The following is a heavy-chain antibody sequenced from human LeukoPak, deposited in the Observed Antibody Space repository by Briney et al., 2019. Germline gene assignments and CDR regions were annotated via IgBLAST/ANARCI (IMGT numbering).Heavy chain of an antibody. CDR2: ISNDGRKK. CDR3: ATGHSYGYDY. J-gene: IGHJ4*02. D-gene: IGHD5-18*01. V-gene: IGHV3-30*07. Sequence: GTSLRLSCAASGFTFSSYSMHWVRQAPGKGLEWVAVISNDGRKKYHVDSVKGRLTISRDNAKNTLYLQMNSLRADDSGVYYCATGHSYGYDYWGQGVLVTVSS. CDR1: GFTFSSYS.